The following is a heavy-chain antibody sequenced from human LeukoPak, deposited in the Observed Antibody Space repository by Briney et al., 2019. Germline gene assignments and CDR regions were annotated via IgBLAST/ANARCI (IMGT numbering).Heavy chain of an antibody. D-gene: IGHD4-17*01. CDR2: MNPNSGNT. Sequence: ASVKVSCKASGYTFTSYEINWVRQATGQGLEWMGWMNPNSGNTGYAQEFQGRVTMPRNTSISTAYMELSSLRSEDTAVYYCARGLRRNRRYYFDYWGQGTLVTVSS. CDR3: ARGLRRNRRYYFDY. J-gene: IGHJ4*02. V-gene: IGHV1-8*01. CDR1: GYTFTSYE.